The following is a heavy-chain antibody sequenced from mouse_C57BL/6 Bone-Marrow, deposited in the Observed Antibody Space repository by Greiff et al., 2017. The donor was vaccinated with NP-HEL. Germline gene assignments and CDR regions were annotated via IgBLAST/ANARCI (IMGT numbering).Heavy chain of an antibody. V-gene: IGHV5-12*01. CDR2: ISNGGGST. CDR1: GFTFSDYY. J-gene: IGHJ3*01. D-gene: IGHD1-1*01. CDR3: ARQAYIYYYGSPFAY. Sequence: EVKVVESGGGLVQPGGSLKLTCAASGFTFSDYYMYWVRQTPEKRLEWVAYISNGGGSTYYPDTVQGRFTISRNNAKNTLYLQMSRLKSEDTAMYYSARQAYIYYYGSPFAYWGQGTLVTVSA.